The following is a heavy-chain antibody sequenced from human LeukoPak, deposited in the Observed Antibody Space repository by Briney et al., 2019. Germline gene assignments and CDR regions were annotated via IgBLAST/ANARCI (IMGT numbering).Heavy chain of an antibody. CDR1: GFTFSSYA. CDR3: ARGTSGYYWEGFDY. CDR2: ISGSGGST. Sequence: PGGSLRLSXAASGFTFSSYAMSWVRQAPGKGLEWVSAISGSGGSTYYADSVKGRFTISRDNAKNSLYLQMNSLRAEDTALYYCARGTSGYYWEGFDYWGQGTLVTVSS. V-gene: IGHV3-23*01. J-gene: IGHJ4*02. D-gene: IGHD3-22*01.